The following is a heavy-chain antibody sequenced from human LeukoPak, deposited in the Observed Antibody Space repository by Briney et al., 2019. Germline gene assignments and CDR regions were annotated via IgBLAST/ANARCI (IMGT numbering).Heavy chain of an antibody. CDR1: GFTFSSYG. V-gene: IGHV3-23*01. CDR3: AKIRPVVVITRGYFDY. J-gene: IGHJ4*02. CDR2: ISGSGGST. D-gene: IGHD3-22*01. Sequence: PGGSLRLSCAASGFTFSSYGMSWVRQAPGKGLEWVSAISGSGGSTYYADSVKGRFTISRDNSKNTLYLQMNSLRAEDTAVYYCAKIRPVVVITRGYFDYWGQGTLVTVSS.